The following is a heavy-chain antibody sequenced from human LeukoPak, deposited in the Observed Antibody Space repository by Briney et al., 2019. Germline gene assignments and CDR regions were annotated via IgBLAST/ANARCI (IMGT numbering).Heavy chain of an antibody. V-gene: IGHV3-11*01. CDR3: ARDWNYYDSSGYGY. Sequence: GGSLRLSCAASGFTFSDYYMSWTRQAPGKGLEWVSYISSSGSTIYYADSVKGRFTISRDNAKNSLYLQMNSLRAEDTAVYYCARDWNYYDSSGYGYWGQGTLVTVSS. J-gene: IGHJ4*02. CDR1: GFTFSDYY. CDR2: ISSSGSTI. D-gene: IGHD3-22*01.